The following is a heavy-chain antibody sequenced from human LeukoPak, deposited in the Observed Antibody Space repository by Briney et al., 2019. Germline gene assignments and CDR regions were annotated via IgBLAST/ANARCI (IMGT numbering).Heavy chain of an antibody. CDR3: ATQAAGGPLEF. CDR1: GGSFSGYY. Sequence: PSETLSLTCAVYGGSFSGYYWSWIRQPPGKGLEWIGEINHSGSTNYNPSLKSRVTISLDTSKNQFSLKMSSVTAADTAVYYCATQAAGGPLEFWGQGTLATVSS. D-gene: IGHD2-15*01. J-gene: IGHJ4*02. V-gene: IGHV4-34*01. CDR2: INHSGST.